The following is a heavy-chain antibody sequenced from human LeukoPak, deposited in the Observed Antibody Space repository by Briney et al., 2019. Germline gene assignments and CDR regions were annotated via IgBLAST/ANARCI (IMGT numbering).Heavy chain of an antibody. V-gene: IGHV4-34*01. CDR2: ITHSGST. CDR1: GGSFSGFY. Sequence: SETLSLTCAVYGGSFSGFYWSWIRQPPGKGLEWIGEITHSGSTNYYPSLKSRVTISVDTSKSQFSLKLSSVTAADTAVYYCARVCTRVTPGGGYDYFLVSGRYYFDYWGQGTLVTVSS. J-gene: IGHJ4*02. D-gene: IGHD5-12*01. CDR3: ARVCTRVTPGGGYDYFLVSGRYYFDY.